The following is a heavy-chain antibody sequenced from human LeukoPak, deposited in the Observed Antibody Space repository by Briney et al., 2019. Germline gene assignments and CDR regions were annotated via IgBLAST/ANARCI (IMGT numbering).Heavy chain of an antibody. Sequence: GGSLRLSCAASGFTFSSSGMHWVRQAPGKGLEWLAVISNDGSNKYYADSVKGRFTNSRDNPKNTLYLEMNSLRAEDTAVYYCAKRGGSYFDYWGQGTLVTVSS. CDR3: AKRGGSYFDY. J-gene: IGHJ4*02. D-gene: IGHD1-26*01. V-gene: IGHV3-30*18. CDR2: ISNDGSNK. CDR1: GFTFSSSG.